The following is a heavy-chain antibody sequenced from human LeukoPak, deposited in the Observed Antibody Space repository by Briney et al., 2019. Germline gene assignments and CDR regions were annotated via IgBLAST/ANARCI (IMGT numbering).Heavy chain of an antibody. V-gene: IGHV3-30-3*01. CDR2: TSYDETNK. CDR1: GFTFNTFA. J-gene: IGHJ4*02. CDR3: ARVLPPLDY. Sequence: GGSLRLSCAASGFTFNTFAMHWVRQASGKGLEWVALTSYDETNKRYADSVKGRYTISRDNSKNTLYLQMNSLRVEDTAVYYCARVLPPLDYWGQGTLVTVSS.